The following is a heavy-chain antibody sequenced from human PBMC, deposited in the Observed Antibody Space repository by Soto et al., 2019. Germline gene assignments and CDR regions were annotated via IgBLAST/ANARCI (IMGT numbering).Heavy chain of an antibody. D-gene: IGHD2-2*01. CDR1: GLTFSNYA. J-gene: IGHJ4*02. Sequence: EVQLLESGGGLVQPGGSLRLSCAASGLTFSNYAMSWVRQAPGKGLEWVSVISGSGGSTYYADSVKGRFTIPRDNSKNTLSLQMNSLTAEDTAVYYCAKPNLYCSSTSCYDYWGQGILVTVSS. CDR3: AKPNLYCSSTSCYDY. V-gene: IGHV3-23*01. CDR2: ISGSGGST.